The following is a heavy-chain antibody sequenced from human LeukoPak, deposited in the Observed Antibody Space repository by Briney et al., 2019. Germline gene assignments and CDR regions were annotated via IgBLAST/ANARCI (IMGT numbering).Heavy chain of an antibody. CDR1: GFTFGDYA. J-gene: IGHJ4*02. V-gene: IGHV3-49*04. D-gene: IGHD3-10*01. CDR3: TRDLGPYYDGSGSTDY. CDR2: IRSKRYGGTT. Sequence: QPGRSLRLSCTASGFTFGDYAMSWVRQAPGKGLEWVGFIRSKRYGGTTEYAASVKGRFTISRDDSKTIAYLQMNSLKTEDAAVYYCTRDLGPYYDGSGSTDYWGQGTLVTVSS.